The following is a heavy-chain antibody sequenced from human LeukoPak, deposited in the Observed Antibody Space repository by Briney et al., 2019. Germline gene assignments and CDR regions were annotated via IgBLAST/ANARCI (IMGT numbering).Heavy chain of an antibody. Sequence: PGGSLRLSCTASGFTFSSYAMSWVRQAPGKGLEWVSTISGSGGSTYYADSVKGRFTISRDSSKNTLYLQMNSLRAEDTAVYYCAKGDIIVVVAAWGYWGQGALVTVSS. J-gene: IGHJ4*02. CDR1: GFTFSSYA. D-gene: IGHD2-15*01. V-gene: IGHV3-23*01. CDR2: ISGSGGST. CDR3: AKGDIIVVVAAWGY.